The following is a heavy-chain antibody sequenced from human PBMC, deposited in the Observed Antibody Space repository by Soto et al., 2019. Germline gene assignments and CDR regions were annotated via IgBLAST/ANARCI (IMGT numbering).Heavy chain of an antibody. V-gene: IGHV3-33*05. J-gene: IGHJ4*02. CDR1: GFIFSSYG. Sequence: QVQLVESGGGVVQPERSLRLSCATSGFIFSSYGIHWLRQAPGKGLEWLAIISHDGNKKYYADSVKGRFTISRDNSKNTVYLQMDSLRVEDTAVYYCARDGGDFDYWGQGTLVTVSS. CDR3: ARDGGDFDY. CDR2: ISHDGNKK. D-gene: IGHD3-16*01.